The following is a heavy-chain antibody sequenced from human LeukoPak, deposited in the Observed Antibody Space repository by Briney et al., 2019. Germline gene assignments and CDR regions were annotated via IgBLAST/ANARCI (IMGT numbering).Heavy chain of an antibody. Sequence: GGSLRLSCAASGFTFSSYSMNWVRQAPGKGLEWVSSISSSSSYIYYADSVKGRFTISRDNAKNSLCLQMNSMRAADTAVYYCARELAASYMDVWGQGTTVTVSS. CDR1: GFTFSSYS. J-gene: IGHJ6*03. V-gene: IGHV3-21*01. CDR2: ISSSSSYI. CDR3: ARELAASYMDV. D-gene: IGHD6-6*01.